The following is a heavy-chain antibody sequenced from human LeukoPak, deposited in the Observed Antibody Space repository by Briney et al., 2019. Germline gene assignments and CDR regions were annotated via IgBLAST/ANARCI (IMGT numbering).Heavy chain of an antibody. D-gene: IGHD5-12*01. Sequence: SETLSLTCTVSGDSITNLYWSWIRQPPGKGLEFIGYIRYAESAYYSPSLKGRVTISLDTSKNQVSLRLTSVTAADTAVYYCARHPPSVSDIGSYLDYWGQGILVTVSS. J-gene: IGHJ4*02. V-gene: IGHV4-59*08. CDR2: IRYAESA. CDR3: ARHPPSVSDIGSYLDY. CDR1: GDSITNLY.